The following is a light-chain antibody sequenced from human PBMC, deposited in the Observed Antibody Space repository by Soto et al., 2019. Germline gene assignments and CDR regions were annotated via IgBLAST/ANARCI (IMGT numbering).Light chain of an antibody. Sequence: EIFMTQSPATLSVSPGEKVILSCRASESVGSTLAWYQQKPGQAPRLLIRGASTRATGVPARFSASGSGTEFTLTISSLQSEDFAVYYCQQYSTSLTFGGGTTLEIK. V-gene: IGKV3-15*01. CDR3: QQYSTSLT. CDR1: ESVGST. CDR2: GAS. J-gene: IGKJ4*02.